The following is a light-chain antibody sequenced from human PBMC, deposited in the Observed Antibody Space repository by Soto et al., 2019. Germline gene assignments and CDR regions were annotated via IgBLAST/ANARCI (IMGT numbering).Light chain of an antibody. CDR1: QSLLHSNGYSC. V-gene: IGKV2-28*01. CDR3: MQALQSPVT. J-gene: IGKJ4*01. CDR2: LAS. Sequence: DIMMSQSPLSLPITPGETVSISCRSSQSLLHSNGYSCLDWYLQKPGQSPQLLIHLASTRASGVPDRFSGSGSGTDFTLKISRVEAEDVGVYYCMQALQSPVTFVGGTRVEIK.